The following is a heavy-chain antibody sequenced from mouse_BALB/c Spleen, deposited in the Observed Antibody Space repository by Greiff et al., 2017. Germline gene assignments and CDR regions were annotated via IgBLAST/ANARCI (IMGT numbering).Heavy chain of an antibody. D-gene: IGHD1-1*01. CDR3: AREGDYYGSSYAMDY. V-gene: IGHV1-67*01. CDR2: ISTYYGNT. Sequence: QVQLQQSGPELVGPGVSVKISCKGSGYTFTDYAMHWVKQSHAKSLEWIGVISTYYGNTNYNQKFKGKATMTVDKSSSTAYMELARLTSEDSAIYYCAREGDYYGSSYAMDYWGQGNSVTGSA. CDR1: GYTFTDYA. J-gene: IGHJ4*01.